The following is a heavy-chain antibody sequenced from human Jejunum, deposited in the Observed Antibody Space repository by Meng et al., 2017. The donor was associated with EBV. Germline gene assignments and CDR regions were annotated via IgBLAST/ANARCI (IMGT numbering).Heavy chain of an antibody. CDR1: RGAISDDVW. Sequence: HVHGLDSGRSVQKPSETVSFSCGVSRGAISDDVWWSWVRQPPWKGLGWLGEIYHGGGTNYKPSLESRVTISVDKSKNQFSLKLISVTVSNTAVYYWAGNGYYSLEYWGPGILVTVSS. J-gene: IGHJ4*02. CDR3: AGNGYYSLEY. V-gene: IGHV4-4*02. CDR2: IYHGGGT. D-gene: IGHD3-22*01.